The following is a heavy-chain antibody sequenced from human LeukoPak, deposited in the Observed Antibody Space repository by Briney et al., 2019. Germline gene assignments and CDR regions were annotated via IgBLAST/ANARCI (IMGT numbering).Heavy chain of an antibody. CDR1: GGSFSGYY. V-gene: IGHV4-34*01. CDR2: INHSGST. Sequence: PSETLSLTCAVYGGSFSGYYWSWIRQPPGKGLEWIGEINHSGSTNYNPSLKSRVTISVDTSKNQFSLKLSSVTAADTAVYYCARGELTGRGCRLDYWGQGTLVTVSS. J-gene: IGHJ4*02. CDR3: ARGELTGRGCRLDY. D-gene: IGHD7-27*01.